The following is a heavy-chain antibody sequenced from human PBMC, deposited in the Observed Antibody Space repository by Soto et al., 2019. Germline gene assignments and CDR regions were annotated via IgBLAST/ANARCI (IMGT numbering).Heavy chain of an antibody. D-gene: IGHD3-10*01. Sequence: PGGSLRLSCAASGFTFSDHYMDWVRQAPGKGLEWVGRTRNKANSYTTEYAASVKGRFTISRDDSKNSLYLQMNSLKTEDTAVYYCARDGHYYGSGSYYYYYYGMDVWGQGTTVTVSS. V-gene: IGHV3-72*01. CDR1: GFTFSDHY. CDR2: TRNKANSYTT. CDR3: ARDGHYYGSGSYYYYYYGMDV. J-gene: IGHJ6*02.